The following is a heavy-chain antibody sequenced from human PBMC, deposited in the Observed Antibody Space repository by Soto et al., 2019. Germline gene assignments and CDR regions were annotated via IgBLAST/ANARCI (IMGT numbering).Heavy chain of an antibody. Sequence: SETLSLTCTVSGGSISSYYWSWIRQPPGKGLEWIGYIYYSGSTNYNPSLKSRVTISVDTSKNQFSLKLSSVTAADTAVYYCARDPGRIAARRYYYYYMDVWGKGTTVTVSS. V-gene: IGHV4-59*01. CDR3: ARDPGRIAARRYYYYYMDV. D-gene: IGHD6-6*01. CDR2: IYYSGST. J-gene: IGHJ6*03. CDR1: GGSISSYY.